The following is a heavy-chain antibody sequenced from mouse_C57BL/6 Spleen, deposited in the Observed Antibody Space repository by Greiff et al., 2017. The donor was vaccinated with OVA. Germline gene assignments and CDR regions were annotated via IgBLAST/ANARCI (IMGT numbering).Heavy chain of an antibody. D-gene: IGHD1-1*01. CDR2: ISYDGSN. J-gene: IGHJ2*01. Sequence: EVKLVESGPGLVKPSQSLSLTCSVTGYSITSGYYWNWIRQFPGNKLEWMGYISYDGSNNYNPSLKNRISITRDTSKNQFFLKLNSVTTEDTATYYCARDRYYGSSYGYGGKGTTLTVSS. V-gene: IGHV3-6*01. CDR1: GYSITSGYY. CDR3: ARDRYYGSSYGY.